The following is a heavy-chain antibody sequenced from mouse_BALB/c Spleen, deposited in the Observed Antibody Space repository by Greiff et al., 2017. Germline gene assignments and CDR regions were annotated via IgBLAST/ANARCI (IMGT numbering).Heavy chain of an antibody. CDR2: IDPENGDT. D-gene: IGHD3-1*01. CDR3: NAWKTARATFAY. CDR1: GFNIKDTY. J-gene: IGHJ3*01. Sequence: EVQLQQSGAELVKPGASVKLSCTASGFNIKDTYMHWVKQRPEQGLEWIGWIDPENGDTEYAPKFKGKATMTADTSSNTAYLQLSSLTSEDTAVYYCNAWKTARATFAYWGQGTLVTVSA. V-gene: IGHV14-4*02.